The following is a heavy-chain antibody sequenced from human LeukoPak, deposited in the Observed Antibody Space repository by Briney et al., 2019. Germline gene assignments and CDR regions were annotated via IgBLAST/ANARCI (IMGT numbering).Heavy chain of an antibody. Sequence: PGGSLRLSCAVSGFTFGSFGMSWVRQAPGKGLEWVSHISSGGSAIYYADSVKGRFTISRLNAKNSLYLQMNSLRDEDTAVYYRARSGDYDSSAYYYGSWGQGALVTVAS. CDR2: ISSGGSAI. J-gene: IGHJ4*02. D-gene: IGHD3-22*01. V-gene: IGHV3-48*02. CDR1: GFTFGSFG. CDR3: ARSGDYDSSAYYYGS.